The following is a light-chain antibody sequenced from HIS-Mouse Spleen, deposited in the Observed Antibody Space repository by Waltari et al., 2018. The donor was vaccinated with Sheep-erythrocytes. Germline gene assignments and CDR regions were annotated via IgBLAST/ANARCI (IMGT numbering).Light chain of an antibody. CDR2: WAS. CDR1: QSVLYSSNNKNY. V-gene: IGKV4-1*01. CDR3: QQYYSTLT. Sequence: DIVMTQSPDSLAVSLGERAPINCKSSQSVLYSSNNKNYLAWYQQKPGQPPKLLIYWASTRESGVPDRFSGSGSGTDFTLTISSLQAEDMAVYYCQQYYSTLTFGGGTKVEIK. J-gene: IGKJ4*01.